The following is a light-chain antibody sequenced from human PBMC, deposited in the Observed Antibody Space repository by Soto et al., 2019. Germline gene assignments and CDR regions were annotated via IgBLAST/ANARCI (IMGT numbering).Light chain of an antibody. CDR1: NIGSKS. CDR3: QVWDSSSDPVV. CDR2: YDS. Sequence: SYELTQPPSVSVAPGKTARITCGGSNIGSKSVHWYQQKPGQAPVLVIYYDSDRPSGIPERFSGSNSANTATLTIGRVEDGDEADYYWQVWDSSSDPVVFGGGTKLTVL. J-gene: IGLJ2*01. V-gene: IGLV3-21*04.